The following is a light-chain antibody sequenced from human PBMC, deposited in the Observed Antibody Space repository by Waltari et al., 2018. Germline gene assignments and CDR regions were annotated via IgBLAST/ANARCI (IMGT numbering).Light chain of an antibody. V-gene: IGKV3-11*01. CDR1: QSVSRF. CDR2: DAS. J-gene: IGKJ4*01. Sequence: DIVLTQSPATLSLSPGQRVTLSCRTSQSVSRFLAWYQQRPGQAPRLLIYDASTRATGIPARFSGSGSGTDFTLTISSLDPDDLAVYYCQQRSSWPLTFGGGTRVQIK. CDR3: QQRSSWPLT.